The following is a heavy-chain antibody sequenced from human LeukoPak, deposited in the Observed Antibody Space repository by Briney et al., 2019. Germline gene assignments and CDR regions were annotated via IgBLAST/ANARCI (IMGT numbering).Heavy chain of an antibody. CDR1: GFTFSSYG. D-gene: IGHD3-22*01. CDR2: IWYDGSNK. CDR3: ARYYDSSGYMWFDP. V-gene: IGHV3-33*01. Sequence: GGSPRLSCAASGFTFSSYGMHWVRQAPGKGLEWVAVIWYDGSNKYYAGSVKGRFTISRDNSKNTLYLQMNSLRAEDTAVYYCARYYDSSGYMWFDPWGQGTLVTVSS. J-gene: IGHJ5*02.